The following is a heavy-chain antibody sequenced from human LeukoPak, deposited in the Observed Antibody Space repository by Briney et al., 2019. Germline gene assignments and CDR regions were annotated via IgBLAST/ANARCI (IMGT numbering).Heavy chain of an antibody. V-gene: IGHV3-48*03. CDR1: AFTFSIYE. CDR2: ISSSGDSI. Sequence: PGGSLRLFCAASAFTFSIYEMNWVRQTPGKGLEWLSYISSSGDSINYRDSVKGRFTISRDNARYLLFLQMNSLRVEDTAVYYCARGGSAASSNWFDPWGQGTLVTVSS. D-gene: IGHD1-26*01. J-gene: IGHJ5*02. CDR3: ARGGSAASSNWFDP.